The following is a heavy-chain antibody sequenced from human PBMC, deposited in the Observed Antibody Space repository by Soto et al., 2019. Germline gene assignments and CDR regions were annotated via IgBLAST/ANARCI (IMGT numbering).Heavy chain of an antibody. V-gene: IGHV4-39*01. CDR3: ARHLVITNYYYGMDV. CDR1: GGSISSSSYY. J-gene: IGHJ6*02. Sequence: KPSETLSLTCTVSGGSISSSSYYWGWFRQPPGKGLEWIGSIYYSGSTYYNPSLKSRVTISVDTSKNQFSLKLSSVTAADTAVYYCARHLVITNYYYGMDVWGQGTTVT. D-gene: IGHD3-22*01. CDR2: IYYSGST.